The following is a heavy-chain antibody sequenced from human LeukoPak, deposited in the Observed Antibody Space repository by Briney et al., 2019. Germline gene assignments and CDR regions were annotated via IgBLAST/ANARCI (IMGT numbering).Heavy chain of an antibody. CDR3: ARAFSYGYVGYYYYMDV. CDR1: GGSISSSSYY. Sequence: SETLSLTCTVSGGSISSSSYYWGWIRQPPGKGLEWIGSIYYSGSTYYNPSLKSRVTISVDTSKNQFSLKLSSVTAADTAVYYCARAFSYGYVGYYYYMDVWGKGTTVTVSS. V-gene: IGHV4-39*07. D-gene: IGHD5-18*01. J-gene: IGHJ6*03. CDR2: IYYSGST.